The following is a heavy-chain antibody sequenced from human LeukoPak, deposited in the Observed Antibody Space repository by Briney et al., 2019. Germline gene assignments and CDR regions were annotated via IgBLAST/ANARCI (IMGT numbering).Heavy chain of an antibody. CDR1: GFFFSNYD. CDR3: ARGVTVTTDF. CDR2: LSSSGGST. Sequence: GSLRLSCVASGFFFSNYDMNWVRQAPGKGLEWVSGLSSSGGSTFYADSVKGRFTISRDNSKNTVYLQMNSQRGEDTAIYYCARGVTVTTDFWGQGTLVTVSS. V-gene: IGHV3-23*01. J-gene: IGHJ4*02. D-gene: IGHD4-17*01.